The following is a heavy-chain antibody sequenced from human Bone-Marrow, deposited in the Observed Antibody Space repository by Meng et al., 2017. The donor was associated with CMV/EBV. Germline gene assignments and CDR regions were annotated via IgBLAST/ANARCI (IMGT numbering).Heavy chain of an antibody. V-gene: IGHV3-30*04. J-gene: IGHJ4*02. D-gene: IGHD3-3*01. CDR1: GFTFSGYV. CDR2: ISFDGSNQ. Sequence: GESLKISCAASGFTFSGYVMHWVRQAPGKGLEWLALISFDGSNQFYADSVKGRFTISRDNSKNTLYLQMNSLRAEDTAVYYCAKGGWLAYYDFWSGYPNFDYWGQGTLVTVSS. CDR3: AKGGWLAYYDFWSGYPNFDY.